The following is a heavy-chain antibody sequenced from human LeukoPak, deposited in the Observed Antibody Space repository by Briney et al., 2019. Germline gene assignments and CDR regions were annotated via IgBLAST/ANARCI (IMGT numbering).Heavy chain of an antibody. Sequence: PSETLSLTCTISGGSLSSYYWTWARQPPGKVVEWIGYIYSSGSTNYNPSLKSRVTISIDTSKNQFSLNLSSVTAADTAVYYCARGRHPSVFGVVITYYFDYWGQGTLVTVSS. CDR2: IYSSGST. CDR1: GGSLSSYY. V-gene: IGHV4-59*01. D-gene: IGHD3-3*01. CDR3: ARGRHPSVFGVVITYYFDY. J-gene: IGHJ4*02.